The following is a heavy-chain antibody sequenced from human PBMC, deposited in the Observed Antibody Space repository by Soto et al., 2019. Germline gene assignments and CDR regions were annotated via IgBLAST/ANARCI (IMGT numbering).Heavy chain of an antibody. CDR1: GGSISSSSYY. V-gene: IGHV4-39*02. CDR3: AREMTTVAGIYYYYYMDV. CDR2: IYYSGST. D-gene: IGHD4-4*01. Sequence: SETLSLTCTVSGGSISSSSYYWGWIRQPPGKGLEWIGSIYYSGSTYYNPSLKSRVTISVDTSKNQFSLKLSSVTAADTAVYYCAREMTTVAGIYYYYYMDVWGKGTTVTVSS. J-gene: IGHJ6*03.